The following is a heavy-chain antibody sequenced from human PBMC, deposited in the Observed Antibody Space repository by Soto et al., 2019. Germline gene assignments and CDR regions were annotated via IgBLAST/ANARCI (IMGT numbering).Heavy chain of an antibody. Sequence: GASVKVSCKASGGTFSSYTISWVRQAPGQGLEWMGRIIPILGIANYAQKFQGRVTITADKSTSTAYMELSSLRSEDTAVYYCARDATSGIAAAGESSNWFDPWGQGTLVTVSS. D-gene: IGHD6-13*01. CDR2: IIPILGIA. J-gene: IGHJ5*02. V-gene: IGHV1-69*04. CDR1: GGTFSSYT. CDR3: ARDATSGIAAAGESSNWFDP.